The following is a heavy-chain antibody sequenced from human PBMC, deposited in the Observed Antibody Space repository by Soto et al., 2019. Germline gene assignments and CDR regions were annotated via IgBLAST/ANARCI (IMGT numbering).Heavy chain of an antibody. J-gene: IGHJ3*02. CDR3: ARVDSSDIVVVPAADACDI. V-gene: IGHV4-39*07. Sequence: SETLSLTCTVSGGSISSSSYYWGWIRQPPGKGLEWIGSIYYSGSTYYNPSLKSRVTISVDTSKNQFSLKLRSVTAADTAVYYCARVDSSDIVVVPAADACDIWGQGTMVTVSS. CDR1: GGSISSSSYY. D-gene: IGHD2-2*01. CDR2: IYYSGST.